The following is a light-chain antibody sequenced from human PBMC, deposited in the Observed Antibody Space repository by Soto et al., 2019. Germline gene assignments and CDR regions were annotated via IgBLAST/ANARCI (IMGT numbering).Light chain of an antibody. CDR3: HQYDTIVQT. J-gene: IGKJ1*01. CDR2: DAS. V-gene: IGKV3-20*01. Sequence: EIVLTQSPGTLSVSRGETATLSCRASQYIGSNLAWYQQKPGQPPRLLIYDASTRATATPERFSGSGSGTDFTLTISRLEPEDFAVYYCHQYDTIVQTFGQGTKVDIK. CDR1: QYIGSN.